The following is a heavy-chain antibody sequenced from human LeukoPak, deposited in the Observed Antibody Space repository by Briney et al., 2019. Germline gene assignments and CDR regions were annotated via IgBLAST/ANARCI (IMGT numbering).Heavy chain of an antibody. CDR2: IIPIFGTT. CDR1: GGTFSSYA. J-gene: IGHJ6*03. Sequence: SVKVSCKASGGTFSSYAISWVPQAPGQGLEWMGGIIPIFGTTNYAQKFQDRVTITADKSTSTAYMELSSLRSEDTAVYHCARVVGLTGYSSSWYSGYYYYMDVWGKGTTVTVSS. V-gene: IGHV1-69*06. CDR3: ARVVGLTGYSSSWYSGYYYYMDV. D-gene: IGHD6-13*01.